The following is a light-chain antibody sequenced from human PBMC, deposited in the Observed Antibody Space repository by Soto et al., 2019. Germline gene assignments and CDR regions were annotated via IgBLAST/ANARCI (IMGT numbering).Light chain of an antibody. V-gene: IGLV2-14*01. CDR1: SSDVGGYNY. Sequence: QSALTQPASVSGSPGQSITISCTGTSSDVGGYNYVSWYQQHPGKAPKLMIYEVSNRPSGVSNRFSGSKSGNTASLTISGLQAEDEADYYCSSYTSRSTRVFGGGTQLPVL. J-gene: IGLJ3*02. CDR3: SSYTSRSTRV. CDR2: EVS.